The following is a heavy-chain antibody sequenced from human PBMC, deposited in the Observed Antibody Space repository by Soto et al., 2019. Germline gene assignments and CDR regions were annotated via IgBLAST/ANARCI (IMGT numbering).Heavy chain of an antibody. CDR2: IYHSGST. CDR3: ARGEYQLLFGRYYGMDV. V-gene: IGHV4-4*02. J-gene: IGHJ6*02. Sequence: PSETLSLTCAVSGGPISSSNWWSWVRQPPGKGLEWIGEIYHSGSTNYNPSLKSRVTISVDKSKNQFSLKLSSVTAADTAVYYCARGEYQLLFGRYYGMDVWGQGTTVTVS. D-gene: IGHD2-2*01. CDR1: GGPISSSNW.